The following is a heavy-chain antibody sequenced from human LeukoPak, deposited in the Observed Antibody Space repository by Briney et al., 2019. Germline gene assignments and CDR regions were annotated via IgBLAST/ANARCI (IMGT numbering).Heavy chain of an antibody. V-gene: IGHV3-23*01. CDR3: AKDRRGGSYYAATLDI. J-gene: IGHJ3*02. CDR2: ISDSGDIT. CDR1: GFTFGDYA. Sequence: PGRSLRLSCTASGFTFGDYAMSWVRQAPGKGLEWVSGISDSGDITYYADSVKGRFTISRDNSKNTLYVQMNSLRVEDTAVYFCAKDRRGGSYYAATLDIWGPGTMVTVSS. D-gene: IGHD1-26*01.